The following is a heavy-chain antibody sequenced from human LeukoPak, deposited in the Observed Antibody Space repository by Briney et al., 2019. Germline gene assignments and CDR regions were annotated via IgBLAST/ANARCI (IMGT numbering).Heavy chain of an antibody. D-gene: IGHD6-19*01. CDR3: ARAASGWYVFDF. CDR2: ISSDANTI. J-gene: IGHJ4*02. Sequence: TGGSLRLSCAASGFTFSNYSMNWVRQAPGKGLEWVSYISSDANTIHYGDSVKGRFTISRDNAKNSLYLEMNSLRVEDTAVYYCARAASGWYVFDFWGQGTLVTVSS. V-gene: IGHV3-48*01. CDR1: GFTFSNYS.